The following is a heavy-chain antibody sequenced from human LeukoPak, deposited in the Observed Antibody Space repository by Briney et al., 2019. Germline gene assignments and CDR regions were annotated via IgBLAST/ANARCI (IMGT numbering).Heavy chain of an antibody. Sequence: GASVKVSCKASGGTFSSYAISWVRQAPGQGLEWTGGIIPIFGTANYAQKFQGRVTITADESTSTAYMELSSLRSEDTAVYYCARVLDDSPTEYYFDYWGQGTLVTVSS. CDR3: ARVLDDSPTEYYFDY. CDR1: GGTFSSYA. CDR2: IIPIFGTA. D-gene: IGHD3/OR15-3a*01. J-gene: IGHJ4*02. V-gene: IGHV1-69*01.